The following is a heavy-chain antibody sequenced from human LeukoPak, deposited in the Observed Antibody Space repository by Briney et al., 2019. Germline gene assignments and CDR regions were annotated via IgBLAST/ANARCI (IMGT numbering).Heavy chain of an antibody. V-gene: IGHV1-8*03. Sequence: ASVKVSCKASGYTFTSYDINWVRQATGQGLEWMGWMNPNSGNTGYAQKFQGRVTITRNTSISTAYMELSSLRSEDTAVNYCARSRTFDAFDIWGQGTMVTVSS. D-gene: IGHD1-1*01. CDR3: ARSRTFDAFDI. CDR1: GYTFTSYD. J-gene: IGHJ3*02. CDR2: MNPNSGNT.